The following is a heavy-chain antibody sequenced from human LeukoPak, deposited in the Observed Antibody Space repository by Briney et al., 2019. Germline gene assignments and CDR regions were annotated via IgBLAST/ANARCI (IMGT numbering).Heavy chain of an antibody. CDR1: GYTFTSYG. D-gene: IGHD4-11*01. CDR2: ISDYNGNT. CDR3: ARDLYRDSLPVSWFDP. V-gene: IGHV1-18*01. Sequence: ASVKVSCKASGYTFTSYGISWVRQAPGQGLEWMGWISDYNGNTNYAQKLQGRVTMTTDTSTSTAYMELRSLRSDDTAVYYCARDLYRDSLPVSWFDPWGQGTLITVSS. J-gene: IGHJ5*02.